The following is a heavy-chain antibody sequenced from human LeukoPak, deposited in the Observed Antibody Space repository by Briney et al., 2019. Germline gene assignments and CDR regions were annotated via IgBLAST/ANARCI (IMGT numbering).Heavy chain of an antibody. Sequence: GGSLRLSCAASGFTFSSYGMHWVRQAPGKGLEWVAVIWYDGSNKYYADSVKGRFTISRDNSKNTLYLQMNSLRAEDTAVYYCARDAVTAAGTLRGCYYGMDVWGQGTTVTVSS. V-gene: IGHV3-33*01. CDR2: IWYDGSNK. D-gene: IGHD6-13*01. CDR1: GFTFSSYG. J-gene: IGHJ6*02. CDR3: ARDAVTAAGTLRGCYYGMDV.